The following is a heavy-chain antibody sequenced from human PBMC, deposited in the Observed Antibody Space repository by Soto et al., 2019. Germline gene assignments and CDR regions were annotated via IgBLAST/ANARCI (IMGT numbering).Heavy chain of an antibody. CDR2: IIPIFGTA. V-gene: IGHV1-69*12. Sequence: QVQLVQSGAEVKKPGSSVKVSCKASGGTFSSYAITWVRQARGQGLEWMGGIIPIFGTANYAQKFQGRVTITADDSTSTAYMELSSLRSEDTAVYYCARGRGPSSGYYPYWFDPWGQGTLVTVSS. J-gene: IGHJ5*02. CDR3: ARGRGPSSGYYPYWFDP. D-gene: IGHD3-22*01. CDR1: GGTFSSYA.